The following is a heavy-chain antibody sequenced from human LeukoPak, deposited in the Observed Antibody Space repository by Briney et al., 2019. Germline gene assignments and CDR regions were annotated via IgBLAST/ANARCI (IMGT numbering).Heavy chain of an antibody. Sequence: GGSLRLSCAASGFTFSSYAMSWVRQAPGKGLEGVSAISGSGGSTYYADSVKGRFTISRDNSKNPLYMQMNSLRAEDTAVYYCAKELGIAAAGYFDYWGQGTLVTVSS. J-gene: IGHJ4*02. CDR2: ISGSGGST. CDR3: AKELGIAAAGYFDY. D-gene: IGHD6-13*01. CDR1: GFTFSSYA. V-gene: IGHV3-23*01.